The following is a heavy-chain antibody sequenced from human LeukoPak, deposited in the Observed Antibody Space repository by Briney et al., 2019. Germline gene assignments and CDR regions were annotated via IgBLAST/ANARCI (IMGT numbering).Heavy chain of an antibody. CDR2: IHAGGSI. D-gene: IGHD3-22*01. Sequence: PSETLSLTCTVSGGSIRSYSWSWIRQPAGKGLEYIGRIHAGGSINYNPSLKSRVTMSLDTSKNQFSLKLRSVTAADTAVYYCARDPGADSSGCYRGYWGQGTLVTVSS. V-gene: IGHV4-4*07. J-gene: IGHJ4*02. CDR1: GGSIRSYS. CDR3: ARDPGADSSGCYRGY.